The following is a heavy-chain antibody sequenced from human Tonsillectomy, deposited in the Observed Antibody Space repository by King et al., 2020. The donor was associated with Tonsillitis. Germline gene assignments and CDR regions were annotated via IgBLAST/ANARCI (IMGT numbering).Heavy chain of an antibody. CDR2: ISSNGGST. D-gene: IGHD1-1*01. Sequence: VQLVESGGGLVQPGGSLRLSCSASGFISSSYAMHWVRQAPGKGLEYVSAISSNGGSTYYADSVKGRFSISRDNSKNTLYFQMSSLRVEDTAVYYCVKGRTGYDGFDIWGQGTMVTVSS. J-gene: IGHJ3*02. CDR1: GFISSSYA. CDR3: VKGRTGYDGFDI. V-gene: IGHV3-64D*06.